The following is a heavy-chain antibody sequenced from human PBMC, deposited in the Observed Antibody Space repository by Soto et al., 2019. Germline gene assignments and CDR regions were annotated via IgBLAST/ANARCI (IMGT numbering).Heavy chain of an antibody. J-gene: IGHJ4*02. CDR3: ARGSLGSSYAPEVGY. V-gene: IGHV1-18*01. Sequence: QVQLVQSGAEVKKPGASVKVSCKASGYTFTSYGISWVRQAPGQGLEWMGWISAYNGTTNYAQKRQVRVTMTTDISTSTADMELRILRSDDTAVYYCARGSLGSSYAPEVGYWGQGTLVTVSS. D-gene: IGHD1-26*01. CDR1: GYTFTSYG. CDR2: ISAYNGTT.